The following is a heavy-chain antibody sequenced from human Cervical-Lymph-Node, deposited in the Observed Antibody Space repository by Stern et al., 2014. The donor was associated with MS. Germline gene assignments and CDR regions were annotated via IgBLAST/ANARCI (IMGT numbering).Heavy chain of an antibody. CDR2: ISRSSTNV. Sequence: VQLVESGGGLERPGRSLRLSCAASGFTFGDYAMHWVRQAPGKGLEWVSGISRSSTNVAYADSVRGRFTISRDNAKNSLFLQMNSLRAEDTALYYCVKETSPSYYYGMDAWGQGTTVIVSS. V-gene: IGHV3-9*01. CDR3: VKETSPSYYYGMDA. J-gene: IGHJ6*02. CDR1: GFTFGDYA.